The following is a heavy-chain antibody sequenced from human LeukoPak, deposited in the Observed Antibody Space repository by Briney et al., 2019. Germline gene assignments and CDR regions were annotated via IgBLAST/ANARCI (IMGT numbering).Heavy chain of an antibody. V-gene: IGHV4-38-2*01. J-gene: IGHJ6*03. CDR1: GYSISSVYY. Sequence: SETLSLTCAVSGYSISSVYYWGWVRQPPGKGLEWIATIYHSGSTYYNPSLKSRVTISVDTSKNQFSLKLSSVTAADTAVYYCARQQLVLGVKYYMTSGAKGPRSPSP. D-gene: IGHD6-6*01. CDR3: ARQQLVLGVKYYMTS. CDR2: IYHSGST.